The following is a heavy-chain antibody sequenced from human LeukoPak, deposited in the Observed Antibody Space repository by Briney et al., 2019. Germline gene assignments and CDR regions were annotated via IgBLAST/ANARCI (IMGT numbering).Heavy chain of an antibody. CDR1: GGSISSSTYY. V-gene: IGHV4-39*01. CDR2: IYYGGST. J-gene: IGHJ4*02. CDR3: ARQCSSTSCYSY. Sequence: SETLSLTCTVSGGSISSSTYYWGWIRQPPGKGLEWIGNIYYGGSTFYNPSLKSRVTISLDTSKDQFSLKLSSVTAADTAVYFCARQCSSTSCYSYWGQGTLVTVSS. D-gene: IGHD2-2*01.